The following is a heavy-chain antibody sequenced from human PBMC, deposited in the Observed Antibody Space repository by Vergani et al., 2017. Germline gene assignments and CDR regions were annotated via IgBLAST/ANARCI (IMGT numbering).Heavy chain of an antibody. D-gene: IGHD5-18*01. Sequence: QVQLVESGGGLVKPGGSLRLSCAASGFTFSDYYMSWIRQAPGKGLEWVSYISSSSSYTNYADSVKGRFTISGDNAKNSLYLQMNSLRAEDTAVYYWARGHYSYGCLESPGGMDVWGQGTTVTVSS. CDR3: ARGHYSYGCLESPGGMDV. J-gene: IGHJ6*02. CDR2: ISSSSSYT. V-gene: IGHV3-11*05. CDR1: GFTFSDYY.